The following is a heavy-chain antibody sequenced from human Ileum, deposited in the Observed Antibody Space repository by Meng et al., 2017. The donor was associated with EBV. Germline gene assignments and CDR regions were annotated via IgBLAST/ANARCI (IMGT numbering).Heavy chain of an antibody. CDR3: ARSSPIVRGLDY. D-gene: IGHD3-10*01. V-gene: IGHV4-4*02. CDR2: VYHDGAT. Sequence: QVQLQESGPGLVKPSGTPSLTCAVAGDSVSGSDWWSWVRQPPGKGLEWIGEVYHDGATNYHPSLKSRVTISLDKSKNEVNLHLNSLTAADTAVYFCARSSPIVRGLDYWGQGTLVTVSS. J-gene: IGHJ4*02. CDR1: GDSVSGSDW.